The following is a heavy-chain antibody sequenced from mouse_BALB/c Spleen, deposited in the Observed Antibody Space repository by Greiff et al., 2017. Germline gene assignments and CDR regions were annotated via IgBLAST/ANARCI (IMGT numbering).Heavy chain of an antibody. V-gene: IGHV5-17*02. Sequence: EVNVVESGAGLVQPGGSRKLSCAASGFTFSSFGMHWVRQAPEKGLEWVAYISSGSSTIYYADTVKGRFTIARDNPKNTLFLQMTSLRSEDTAMYYCAKGRQRGPSRRAMDDWGQGTSVTVSS. J-gene: IGHJ4*01. D-gene: IGHD3-1*01. CDR1: GFTFSSFG. CDR3: AKGRQRGPSRRAMDD. CDR2: ISSGSSTI.